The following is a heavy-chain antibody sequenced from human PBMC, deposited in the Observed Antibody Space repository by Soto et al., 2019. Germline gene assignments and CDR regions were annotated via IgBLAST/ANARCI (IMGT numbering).Heavy chain of an antibody. CDR2: IYWDDDK. V-gene: IGHV2-5*02. D-gene: IGHD3-9*01. CDR1: GFSLSTSGVG. J-gene: IGHJ4*02. CDR3: ARTYYDILTGYHKFDY. Sequence: GSGPTLVNPTQTLTLTCTFSGFSLSTSGVGVGWIRQPPGKALELLALIYWDDDKRYSPSLKSRLTITKDTSKNQVVLTMTNMDPVDTATYYCARTYYDILTGYHKFDYWGQGTLVTVSS.